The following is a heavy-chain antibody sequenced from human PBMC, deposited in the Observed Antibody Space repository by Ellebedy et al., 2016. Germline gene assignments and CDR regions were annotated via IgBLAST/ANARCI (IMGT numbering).Heavy chain of an antibody. Sequence: GGSLRLXCAVSGLPFSTFFMSWVRQAPGKGLEWVATISANGNKRDLADSVQGRFTISRDNFRNTLHLQMNNLRGEDTAVYYCRQGHYADLWGQGTLVTVSS. CDR1: GLPFSTFF. V-gene: IGHV3-23*01. D-gene: IGHD4-17*01. J-gene: IGHJ4*02. CDR2: ISANGNKR. CDR3: RQGHYADL.